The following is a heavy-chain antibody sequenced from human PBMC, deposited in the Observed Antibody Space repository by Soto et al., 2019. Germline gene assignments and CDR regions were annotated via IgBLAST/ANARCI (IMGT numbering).Heavy chain of an antibody. CDR3: ATGYRSAYGPFDS. D-gene: IGHD5-12*01. J-gene: IGHJ4*02. Sequence: SETLSLTCIVSGGSISNYYWSWIRQPPGKGLEWIGYIYYSGSTNYNPSLTSRVTISVDTSKNQFSLKLSSVTAEDTALYYCATGYRSAYGPFDSWGQGTLVTVSS. CDR1: GGSISNYY. CDR2: IYYSGST. V-gene: IGHV4-59*12.